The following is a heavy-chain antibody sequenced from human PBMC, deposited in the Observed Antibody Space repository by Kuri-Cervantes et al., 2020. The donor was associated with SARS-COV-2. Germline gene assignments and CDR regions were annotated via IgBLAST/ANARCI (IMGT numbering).Heavy chain of an antibody. J-gene: IGHJ5*02. CDR2: IYHSGST. CDR3: ASVISITIFGVAIPGHGWFDP. V-gene: IGHV4-30-2*01. CDR1: VRSITRGKSS. D-gene: IGHD3-3*01. Sequence: NLQLTGADPVRSITRGKSSWRWFRQPPGKGLMWIGYIYHSGSTYYNRSLKSRVTIAVDRSKNQFSLKLSSVTAADTAVYYCASVISITIFGVAIPGHGWFDPWGQGTLVTVSS.